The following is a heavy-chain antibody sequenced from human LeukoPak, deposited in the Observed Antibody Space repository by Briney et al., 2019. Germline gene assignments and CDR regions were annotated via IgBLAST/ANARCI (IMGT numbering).Heavy chain of an antibody. V-gene: IGHV4-39*07. CDR2: IYYSGST. J-gene: IGHJ3*02. Sequence: KSSETLSLTCTVSGGSISSSSYYWGWIRQPPGKGLEWIGSIYYSGSTYYNPSLKSRVTISVDTSKNQFSLKLISVTAADTAVYYCAREAIVAPGYDAFDIWGQGRMVTVSS. CDR1: GGSISSSSYY. D-gene: IGHD2-2*01. CDR3: AREAIVAPGYDAFDI.